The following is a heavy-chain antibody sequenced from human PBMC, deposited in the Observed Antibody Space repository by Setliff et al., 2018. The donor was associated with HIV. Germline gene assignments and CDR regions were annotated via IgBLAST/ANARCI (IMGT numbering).Heavy chain of an antibody. CDR1: GGSFSGNY. CDR2: VNHSGST. CDR3: ARVRDPNWNYDMDV. D-gene: IGHD1-1*01. J-gene: IGHJ6*03. V-gene: IGHV4-34*01. Sequence: SETLSLTCAVYGGSFSGNYWTWIRQPPGKGLEWIGEVNHSGSTNYNPSLKSRVTISVDTSKNQVSLKLNSITAADTAIYYCARVRDPNWNYDMDVWGQGTTVTVSS.